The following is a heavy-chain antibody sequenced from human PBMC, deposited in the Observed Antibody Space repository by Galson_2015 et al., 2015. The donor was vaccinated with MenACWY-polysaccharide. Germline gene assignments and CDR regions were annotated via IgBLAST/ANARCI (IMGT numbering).Heavy chain of an antibody. D-gene: IGHD5-18*01. V-gene: IGHV3-48*01. CDR2: ISSSSSSTI. CDR3: ARLCQNGGYSYGSHFDY. CDR1: GFTFSSYS. Sequence: SLRLSCAASGFTFSSYSMNWVRQAPGKGLEWVSYISSSSSSTIYYADSVKGRFTISRDNAKNSLYLQMNSLRAEDTAVYYCARLCQNGGYSYGSHFDYWGQGTLVTVSS. J-gene: IGHJ4*02.